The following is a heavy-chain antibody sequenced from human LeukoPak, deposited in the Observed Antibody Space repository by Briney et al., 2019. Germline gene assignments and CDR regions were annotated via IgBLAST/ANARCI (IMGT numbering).Heavy chain of an antibody. D-gene: IGHD3-10*01. Sequence: GRSLRLSCAASGFTFDDYAMHWVRQAPGKGLEWVSGISWNSGSIGYADSVKGRFTISRDNAKNSLYLQVNSLRAEDTALYYCAKDVARYGSGSIDYWGQGTLVTVSS. J-gene: IGHJ4*02. CDR1: GFTFDDYA. V-gene: IGHV3-9*01. CDR3: AKDVARYGSGSIDY. CDR2: ISWNSGSI.